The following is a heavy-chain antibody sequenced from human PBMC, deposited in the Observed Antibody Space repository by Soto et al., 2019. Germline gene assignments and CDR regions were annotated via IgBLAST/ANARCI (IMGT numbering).Heavy chain of an antibody. D-gene: IGHD3-16*01. CDR1: GYTFTYHY. Sequence: VQLVQSGAEVKKPGASVKVSCKAFGYTFTYHYIHWVRQAPGQGLEWMGYINPNSGGTRFDKRFQDRVAMTRDTAFNTTYVELSRLTSDDTAIYYCARGGGQTYYYYPMDVWGQGPTVTVSS. J-gene: IGHJ6*02. CDR2: INPNSGGT. CDR3: ARGGGQTYYYYPMDV. V-gene: IGHV1-2*02.